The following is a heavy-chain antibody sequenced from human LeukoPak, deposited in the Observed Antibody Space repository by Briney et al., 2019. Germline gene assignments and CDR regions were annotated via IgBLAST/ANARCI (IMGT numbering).Heavy chain of an antibody. D-gene: IGHD4-17*01. Sequence: SETLSLTCTVSGYSISSGYYWGWIRQPPGKGLEWIGSIYHSGSTYYNPSLKSRVTISVDTSKNQFSLKLSSVTAADTAVYYCARASDYGDYGFYYYYMDVWGKGTTVTVSS. V-gene: IGHV4-38-2*02. J-gene: IGHJ6*03. CDR1: GYSISSGYY. CDR2: IYHSGST. CDR3: ARASDYGDYGFYYYYMDV.